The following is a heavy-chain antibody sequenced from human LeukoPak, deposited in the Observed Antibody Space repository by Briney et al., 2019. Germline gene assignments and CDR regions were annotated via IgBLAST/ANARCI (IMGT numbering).Heavy chain of an antibody. J-gene: IGHJ6*02. CDR3: AKDRLGYYYYGMDV. CDR2: ISWSGTTT. CDR1: GFRFDDYG. V-gene: IGHV3-9*01. Sequence: GRSLRLSCVVSGFRFDDYGMHWVRQAPGKGLEWVSGISWSGTTTGYADSVKGRFTISRDNAKNSLYLQMNSLRAEDTALYYCAKDRLGYYYYGMDVWGQGTTVTVSS. D-gene: IGHD6-19*01.